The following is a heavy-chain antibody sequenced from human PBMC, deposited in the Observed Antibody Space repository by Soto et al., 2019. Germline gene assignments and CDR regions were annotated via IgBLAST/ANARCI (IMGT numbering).Heavy chain of an antibody. D-gene: IGHD5-12*01. V-gene: IGHV4-39*01. CDR3: ATGKGDGYNYLYYYYGMDV. CDR1: GCSISSSSYY. J-gene: IGHJ6*02. Sequence: PXETLSLTCTVAGCSISSSSYYWGWIRQPPGKGLEWIGSIYYSGSTYYNPSLKSRVTISVDTSKNQFSLKLSSVTAADTAVYYCATGKGDGYNYLYYYYGMDVWGQGTTVTVSS. CDR2: IYYSGST.